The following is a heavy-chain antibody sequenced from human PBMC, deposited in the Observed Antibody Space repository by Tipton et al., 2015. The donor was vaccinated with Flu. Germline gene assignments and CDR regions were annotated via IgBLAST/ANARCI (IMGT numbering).Heavy chain of an antibody. CDR3: ARDRTDGYNGSYFDY. CDR1: GYSFTNYY. D-gene: IGHD5-24*01. CDR2: INPSSGST. J-gene: IGHJ4*02. Sequence: QLVQSGAEVKKPGASVKVSCKASGYSFTNYYMHWVRQAPGQGLEWMGIINPSSGSTTYAQRFQGRVTMTRDTSTSTVYMELSSLRSEDTAVYSCARDRTDGYNGSYFDYWAQGTLVPVSS. V-gene: IGHV1-46*01.